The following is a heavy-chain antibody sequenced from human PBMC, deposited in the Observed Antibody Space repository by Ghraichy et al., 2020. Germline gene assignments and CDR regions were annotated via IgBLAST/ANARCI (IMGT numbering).Heavy chain of an antibody. V-gene: IGHV4-39*07. Sequence: SETLSLTCTVSGGSISSSSYSWGWIRQPPGKGLEWIASIYYSGSTYYNPSLKSRVTISVDTSKNQFSLKLSSVTAADTAVYYCATDYGDGDYWGQGTLVTVSS. J-gene: IGHJ4*02. CDR3: ATDYGDGDY. CDR2: IYYSGST. CDR1: GGSISSSSYS. D-gene: IGHD4-17*01.